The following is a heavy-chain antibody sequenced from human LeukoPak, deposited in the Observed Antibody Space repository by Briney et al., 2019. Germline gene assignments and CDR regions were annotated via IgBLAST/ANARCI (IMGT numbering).Heavy chain of an antibody. V-gene: IGHV3-21*01. CDR2: ISSSGSYI. D-gene: IGHD3-10*02. J-gene: IGHJ6*04. CDR3: AELGITMIGGV. Sequence: GGSLRLSCAASGFTFSSYSMNWVRQAPGKGLEWVASISSSGSYIYYADSVKGRFTISRDNAKNSLYLQMNSLRAEDTAVYYCAELGITMIGGVWGKGTTVTISS. CDR1: GFTFSSYS.